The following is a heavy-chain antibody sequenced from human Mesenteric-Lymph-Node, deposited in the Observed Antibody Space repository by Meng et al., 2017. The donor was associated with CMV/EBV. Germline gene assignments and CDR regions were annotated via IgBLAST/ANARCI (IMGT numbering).Heavy chain of an antibody. D-gene: IGHD5/OR15-5a*01. J-gene: IGHJ4*02. CDR1: GHTFASHD. V-gene: IGHV1-8*01. CDR2: MNPKSGQT. CDR3: ARGLVSGYSVYELDY. Sequence: SGHTFASHDINWVRQAVGQGLEWMGWMNPKSGQTSYAQKFQGRVTMSRSTSISTVYMELSSLRSEDTAIYYCARGLVSGYSVYELDYWGQGTLVTVSS.